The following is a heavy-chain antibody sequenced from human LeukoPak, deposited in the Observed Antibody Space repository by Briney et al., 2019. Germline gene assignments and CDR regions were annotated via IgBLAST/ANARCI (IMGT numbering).Heavy chain of an antibody. CDR1: GGTFSSYA. CDR3: ARAEDKARYSSSWYLGASYYYYYGMDV. CDR2: IIPIFGTA. J-gene: IGHJ6*02. Sequence: ASVKVSCKASGGTFSSYAISWVRQAPGQGPEWMGGIIPIFGTANYAQKFQGRVTITADESTSTAYMELSSLRSEDTAVYYCARAEDKARYSSSWYLGASYYYYYGMDVWGQGTTVTVSS. D-gene: IGHD6-13*01. V-gene: IGHV1-69*13.